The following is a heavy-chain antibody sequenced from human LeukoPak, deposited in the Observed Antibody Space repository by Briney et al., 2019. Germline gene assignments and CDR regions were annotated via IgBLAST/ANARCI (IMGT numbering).Heavy chain of an antibody. CDR2: ISTGGGTT. J-gene: IGHJ3*02. CDR1: GFTFSSYA. Sequence: GGSLRLSCAASGFTFSSYAMNWVRQAPGKGLEWVSSISTGGGTTYYADSVKGRFTISRDTSQSTLYLQVNSLRAEDTAIYYCARNLGTLATGGVALDIWGQGTMVTVAS. D-gene: IGHD1-14*01. V-gene: IGHV3-23*01. CDR3: ARNLGTLATGGVALDI.